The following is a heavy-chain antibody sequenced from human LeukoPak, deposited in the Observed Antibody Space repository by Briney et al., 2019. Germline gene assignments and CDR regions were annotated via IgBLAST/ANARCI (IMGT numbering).Heavy chain of an antibody. Sequence: PGGSLRLSCAASGFTFSSYAMSWVRQAPGKGLEWVPAISGSGGSTYYADSVKGRFTISRDNSKNTLYLQMNSLRAEDTAVYYCAKEGGHYYYYYMDVWGKGTTVTVSS. CDR1: GFTFSSYA. CDR2: ISGSGGST. CDR3: AKEGGHYYYYYMDV. J-gene: IGHJ6*03. V-gene: IGHV3-23*01.